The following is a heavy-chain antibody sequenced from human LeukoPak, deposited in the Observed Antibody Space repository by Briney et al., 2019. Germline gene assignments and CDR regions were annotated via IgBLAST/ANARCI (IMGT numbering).Heavy chain of an antibody. CDR2: INPNSGGT. D-gene: IGHD3-3*01. CDR3: ARDDRRITVFGVDHYYYYMDV. J-gene: IGHJ6*03. Sequence: ASVKVSCKASGYTFTGYYMHWVRQAPGQGPEWMGWINPNSGGTDYAQKFQGRVTMTRDTSISTAYMEMSRLRSDDTAVYYCARDDRRITVFGVDHYYYYMDVWGKGTTVTVFS. CDR1: GYTFTGYY. V-gene: IGHV1-2*02.